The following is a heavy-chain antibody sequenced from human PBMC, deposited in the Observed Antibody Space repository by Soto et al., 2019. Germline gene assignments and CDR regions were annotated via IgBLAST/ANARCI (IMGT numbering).Heavy chain of an antibody. CDR1: GFSRSTSGLC. CDR2: IDWNDDK. J-gene: IGHJ6*02. Sequence: SGPTLVNPTQTLTLTCTFSGFSRSTSGLCVSWIRQPPGKALEWLALIDWNDDKYYSTSLKTRLTISKDTSKTQVVLTLTNLDPVDTATYYCARSSGYYYYYGIDVWGQGTTVTVSS. CDR3: ARSSGYYYYYGIDV. V-gene: IGHV2-70*01. D-gene: IGHD6-19*01.